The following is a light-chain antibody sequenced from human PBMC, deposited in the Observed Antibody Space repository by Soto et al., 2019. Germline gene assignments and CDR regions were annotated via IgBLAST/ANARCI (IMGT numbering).Light chain of an antibody. V-gene: IGKV3D-15*01. CDR1: QSVSSS. CDR2: GAS. CDR3: QQYKNWPPWT. J-gene: IGKJ1*01. Sequence: EIVMTQSPATLSVSPGERATLSCRASQSVSSSLAWYQQKPGQAPRLLIFGASTRATGVPVRFSGSGSGTDVTLTISSLESEDFAVYYCQQYKNWPPWTFGRGTKVQIK.